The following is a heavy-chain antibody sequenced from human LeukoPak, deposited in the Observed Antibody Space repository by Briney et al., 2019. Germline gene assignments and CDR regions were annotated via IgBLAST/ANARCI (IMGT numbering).Heavy chain of an antibody. V-gene: IGHV3-30-3*01. CDR1: GFTFSSYA. D-gene: IGHD5-24*01. J-gene: IGHJ4*02. CDR2: ISYDGSNK. Sequence: PGGSLRLSCAASGFTFSSYAMHWVRQAPGKGLEWVAVISYDGSNKYYADSVKGRFTISRDNSKNTLYLQMNNLRAEDTAVYYCARDGEVEMATSYYFDYWGQGTLVTVSS. CDR3: ARDGEVEMATSYYFDY.